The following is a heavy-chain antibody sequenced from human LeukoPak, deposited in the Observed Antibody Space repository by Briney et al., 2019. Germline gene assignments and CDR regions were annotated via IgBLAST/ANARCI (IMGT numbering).Heavy chain of an antibody. D-gene: IGHD1-26*01. CDR2: IYYSGST. J-gene: IGHJ4*02. V-gene: IGHV4-59*12. CDR1: GGSISSYY. Sequence: SETLSLTCTVSGGSISSYYWSWIRQPPGKGLEWIGYIYYSGSTNYNPSLKSRVTISVDTSKNQFSLKLSSVTAADTAVYYCAREEVGAIGYWGQGTLVTVSS. CDR3: AREEVGAIGY.